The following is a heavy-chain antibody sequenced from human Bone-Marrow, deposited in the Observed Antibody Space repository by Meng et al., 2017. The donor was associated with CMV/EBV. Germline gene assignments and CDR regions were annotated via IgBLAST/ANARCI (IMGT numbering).Heavy chain of an antibody. CDR1: GGSISSGDYY. J-gene: IGHJ5*02. Sequence: SETLSLTCTVSGGSISSGDYYWSWIRQPPGKGLEWIGYIYYSGSTYYNPSLKSRVTISVDTSKNQFSLKLSSVTAADTAVYYCARADFWSANPLGAWGQGTLVTVSS. CDR3: ARADFWSANPLGA. V-gene: IGHV4-30-4*08. CDR2: IYYSGST. D-gene: IGHD3-3*01.